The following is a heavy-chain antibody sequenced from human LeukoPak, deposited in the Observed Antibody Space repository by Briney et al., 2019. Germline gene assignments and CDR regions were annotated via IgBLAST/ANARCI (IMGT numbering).Heavy chain of an antibody. V-gene: IGHV3-33*06. Sequence: QPGGSLRLSCAASGFTFSNYGMHWVRQAPGKGLEWVAVIWYDGSNKYYADSVKGRFTISRDNPKNTLYLQMNSLRAEDTALYYCAELGATVDYWGQGTLVTVSS. CDR2: IWYDGSNK. D-gene: IGHD1-26*01. J-gene: IGHJ4*02. CDR1: GFTFSNYG. CDR3: AELGATVDY.